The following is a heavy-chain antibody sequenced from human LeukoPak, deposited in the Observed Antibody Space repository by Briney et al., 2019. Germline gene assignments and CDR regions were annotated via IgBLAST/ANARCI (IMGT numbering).Heavy chain of an antibody. CDR2: IYYSGST. CDR3: ARGYYDILTGYPLGY. J-gene: IGHJ4*02. D-gene: IGHD3-9*01. CDR1: GGSISSSSYY. V-gene: IGHV4-39*01. Sequence: PSETLSLTCTVSGGSISSSSYYWGWIRQPPGKGLEWIGSIYYSGSTYYNPSLQSRFTISVDTSKNQFSLKLSSVTAADTAVYYCARGYYDILTGYPLGYWGQGTLVTVSS.